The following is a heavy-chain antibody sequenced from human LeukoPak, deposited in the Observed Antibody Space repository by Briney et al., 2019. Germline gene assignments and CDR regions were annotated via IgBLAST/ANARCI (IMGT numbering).Heavy chain of an antibody. CDR2: ISIISIFI. D-gene: IGHD2-8*01. CDR3: ARHLVDNTLYDY. J-gene: IGHJ4*02. CDR1: GFTFSNFG. Sequence: PGGSLRLSCADSGFTFSNFGINWVRQAPGKGVEWVSSISIISIFISYADSVKCRFTISSDNAKNTLYLQMNSLRSEDTAVYYCARHLVDNTLYDYWGQGTLVTVSS. V-gene: IGHV3-21*01.